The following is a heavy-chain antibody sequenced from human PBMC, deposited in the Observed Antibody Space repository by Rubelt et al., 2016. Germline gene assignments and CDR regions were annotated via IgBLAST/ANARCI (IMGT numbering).Heavy chain of an antibody. J-gene: IGHJ4*02. CDR1: GFIFSSYG. Sequence: EFGGGVVQPGRSLRLSCVASGFIFSSYGMHWVRQAPGKGLEWVAVISYDGSNKYYADSVKGRFTISRDNSKNTLYLQMNSLRAEDTAVYYCAKDSRHSNGWYWYYWGQGNLVTVSS. V-gene: IGHV3-30*18. CDR2: ISYDGSNK. CDR3: AKDSRHSNGWYWYY. D-gene: IGHD6-19*01.